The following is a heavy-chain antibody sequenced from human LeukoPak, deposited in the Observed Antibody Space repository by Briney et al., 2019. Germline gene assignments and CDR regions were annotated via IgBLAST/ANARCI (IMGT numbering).Heavy chain of an antibody. J-gene: IGHJ4*02. D-gene: IGHD3-10*01. Sequence: GGSLRLSCAASGFTFSSYAMSWVRQAPGKGLEWVSAISGSGGSTYYADSVKGRFTISRDNSKNTLYLQMNSLSAEDTAVYYCAKDRGSGQWRGAYYFDYWGQGTLVTVSS. CDR2: ISGSGGST. CDR3: AKDRGSGQWRGAYYFDY. CDR1: GFTFSSYA. V-gene: IGHV3-23*01.